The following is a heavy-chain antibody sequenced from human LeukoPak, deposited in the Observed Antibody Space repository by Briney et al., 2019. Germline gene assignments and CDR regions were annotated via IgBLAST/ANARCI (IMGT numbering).Heavy chain of an antibody. V-gene: IGHV1-69*05. CDR1: GGTFSSYA. D-gene: IGHD6-13*01. CDR3: ARALGIAAAGTSYYYYYMDV. J-gene: IGHJ6*03. Sequence: SVKVSCKASGGTFSSYAISWVRQAPGQGLEWMGGIIPIFGTANYAQKFQGRVTITTDESTSTAYMELSRLRSEDTAVYYCARALGIAAAGTSYYYYYMDVWGKGTTVTVSS. CDR2: IIPIFGTA.